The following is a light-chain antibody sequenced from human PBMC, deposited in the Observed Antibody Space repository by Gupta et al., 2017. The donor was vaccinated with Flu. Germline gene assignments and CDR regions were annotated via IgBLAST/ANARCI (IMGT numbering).Light chain of an antibody. CDR2: RNS. J-gene: IGLJ3*02. CDR1: RSDIGSNF. Sequence: SVTISCSGSRSDIGSNFVYWYQQFPGTAPKLLISRNSQRPSGVPARFSGSKSGTSASLAIRGLRPEDEANYYCAAWDDSLRGWVFGGGTELTVL. CDR3: AAWDDSLRGWV. V-gene: IGLV1-47*01.